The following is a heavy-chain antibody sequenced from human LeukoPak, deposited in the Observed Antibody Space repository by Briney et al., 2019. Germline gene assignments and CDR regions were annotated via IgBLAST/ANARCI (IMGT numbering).Heavy chain of an antibody. CDR2: IYPDDSDT. D-gene: IGHD1-26*01. CDR1: GYSFTSYW. Sequence: GESLKISRKGSGYSFTSYWIGWMRQMPGKGLEWMGIIYPDDSDTRYSPSFQGQVTISADKSISTAYLQWSSLKASDTAMYYCARRLASGSYYYWGQGTLVTVSS. CDR3: ARRLASGSYYY. V-gene: IGHV5-51*01. J-gene: IGHJ4*02.